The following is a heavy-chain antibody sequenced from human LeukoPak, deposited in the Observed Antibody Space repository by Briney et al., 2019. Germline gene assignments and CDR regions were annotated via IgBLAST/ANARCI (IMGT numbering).Heavy chain of an antibody. CDR1: GDSVSSYY. CDR3: ARTTEGGYTYGYFYYYYMDV. D-gene: IGHD5-18*01. CDR2: IYYSGST. V-gene: IGHV4-59*02. Sequence: SETLSLTCTVSGDSVSSYYWSWIRQPPGKGLEWIGYIYYSGSTNYNPSLKSRVTISVDTSKNQFSLKLSSVTAADTAVYYCARTTEGGYTYGYFYYYYMDVWGKGTTVTISS. J-gene: IGHJ6*03.